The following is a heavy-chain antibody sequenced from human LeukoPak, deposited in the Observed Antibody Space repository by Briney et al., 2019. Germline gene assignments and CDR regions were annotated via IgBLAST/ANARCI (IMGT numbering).Heavy chain of an antibody. CDR3: ASGEQFYGMDV. CDR2: ISYGGSNK. J-gene: IGHJ6*02. V-gene: IGHV3-30-3*01. D-gene: IGHD3-3*01. Sequence: PGGSLRLSCAASGFTFSSYAMHWVRQAPGKGLEWVAVISYGGSNKYYADSVKGRFTISRDNSKNTLYLQMNSLRAEDTAVYYCASGEQFYGMDVWGQGTTVTVSS. CDR1: GFTFSSYA.